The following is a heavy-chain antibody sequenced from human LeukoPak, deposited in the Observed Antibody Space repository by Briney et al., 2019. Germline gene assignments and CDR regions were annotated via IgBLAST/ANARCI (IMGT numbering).Heavy chain of an antibody. CDR3: ARDGSDYDILTGYYRSAFDI. V-gene: IGHV1-18*01. J-gene: IGHJ3*02. CDR2: ISAYNGNT. D-gene: IGHD3-9*01. CDR1: GYTFTSYG. Sequence: ASVKVSCKASGYTFTSYGISWVRQAPGQGLEWMGWISAYNGNTNYAQKLQGRVTMTTDTSTSTAYMELRSLRSDDTAVYYCARDGSDYDILTGYYRSAFDIWGQGTMVTVSS.